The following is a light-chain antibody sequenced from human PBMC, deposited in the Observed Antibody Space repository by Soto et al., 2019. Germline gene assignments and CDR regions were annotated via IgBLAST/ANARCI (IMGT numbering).Light chain of an antibody. CDR1: QSINNR. J-gene: IGKJ1*01. V-gene: IGKV1-5*01. CDR3: QQFIDGWT. CDR2: DAS. Sequence: IQMTQSPSTLSASIGDRVTITCRASQSINNRLAWYQQMPGKAPNLLIYDASTLESGVPSRFRGSGSETEFTLTISGLQPDDFATYYCQQFIDGWTFGQATKVEIK.